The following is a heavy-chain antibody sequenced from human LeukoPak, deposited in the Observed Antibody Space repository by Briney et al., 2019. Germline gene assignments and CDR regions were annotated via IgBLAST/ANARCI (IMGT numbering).Heavy chain of an antibody. CDR1: GDSINSLDL. V-gene: IGHV4-4*02. D-gene: IGHD3-16*01. CDR3: GGFGGSYSSALYYYYFDY. J-gene: IGHJ4*02. CDR2: MYLSGTT. Sequence: SETLSLTCSVSGDSINSLDLWSWVRQPPGKGLEWIGEMYLSGTTHSNPSVKSRVTISVDKSKNQFFLNLSSVTAADTAVYYWGGFGGSYSSALYYYYFDYGGKGPLATVPS.